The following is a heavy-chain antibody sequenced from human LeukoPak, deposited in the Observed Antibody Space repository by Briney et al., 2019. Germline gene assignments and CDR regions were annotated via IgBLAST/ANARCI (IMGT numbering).Heavy chain of an antibody. J-gene: IGHJ4*02. CDR2: TSDSGDNT. CDR1: GFTFSSYA. Sequence: GGSLRLSCAASGFTFSSYAMSWVRQAPGEGLEWVSSTSDSGDNTYYADSVKGRFITSRDNSKNTLFLQMQSLRAEDTAVYYCANNLFGYFDCWGQGTLVTVSP. V-gene: IGHV3-23*01. CDR3: ANNLFGYFDC. D-gene: IGHD3-16*01.